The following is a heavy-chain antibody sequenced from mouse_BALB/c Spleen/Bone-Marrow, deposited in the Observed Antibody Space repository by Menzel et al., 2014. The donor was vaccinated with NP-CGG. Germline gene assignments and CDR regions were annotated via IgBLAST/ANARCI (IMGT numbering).Heavy chain of an antibody. CDR1: GYTFTNYW. J-gene: IGHJ4*01. CDR3: ARKGYGNYHYYAMDY. CDR2: INPSTGYT. V-gene: IGHV1-7*01. D-gene: IGHD2-1*01. Sequence: QVQLQQSGAELAKPRASVKMSCKASGYTFTNYWMHWIKQRPGQGLEWIGYINPSTGYTEYNQKFKDKATLTADKSSSTAYMQLSSLTSEDSAVYYCARKGYGNYHYYAMDYWGQGTSVTVSS.